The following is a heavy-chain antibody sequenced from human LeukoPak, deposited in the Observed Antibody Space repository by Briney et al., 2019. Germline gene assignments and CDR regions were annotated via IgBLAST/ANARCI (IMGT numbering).Heavy chain of an antibody. J-gene: IGHJ4*02. CDR2: IYYSGST. V-gene: IGHV4-39*01. D-gene: IGHD4-17*01. Sequence: PSETLSLTCTVSGGSISSSSYYWGWIRQPPGKGLEWIGSIYYSGSTYYNPSLKSRVTISVDTSKNQFSLKLSSVTAADTAVYYCARHEESSYYGDYGRVDYWGRGTLVTVSS. CDR3: ARHEESSYYGDYGRVDY. CDR1: GGSISSSSYY.